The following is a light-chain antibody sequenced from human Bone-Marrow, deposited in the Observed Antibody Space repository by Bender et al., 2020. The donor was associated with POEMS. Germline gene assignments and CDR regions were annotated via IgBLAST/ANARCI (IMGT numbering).Light chain of an antibody. CDR1: SSDVGGYNY. CDR2: EVN. J-gene: IGLJ3*02. Sequence: QSALTQPPSASGSPGQSVTISCTGTSSDVGGYNYVSWYQQHPGKAPKLIIYEVNKRPSGVPHRFSGSKSDNTASLTISALQAEDEADYYCCSFAGTYRVFGGGTRLTVL. CDR3: CSFAGTYRV. V-gene: IGLV2-8*01.